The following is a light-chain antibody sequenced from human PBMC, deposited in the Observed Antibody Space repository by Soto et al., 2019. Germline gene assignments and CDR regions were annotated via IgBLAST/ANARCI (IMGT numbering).Light chain of an antibody. V-gene: IGLV2-14*01. J-gene: IGLJ1*01. Sequence: QSALTQPASVSGSPGQSITISCTGTSSDVGGYNYVSWYQQHPGKAPKLMIYDVSNRPSGVSNRFSGSKSGNTASLTISRLQAEDEADYYCGSYTSSSTYVFGTGTKVTVL. CDR3: GSYTSSSTYV. CDR2: DVS. CDR1: SSDVGGYNY.